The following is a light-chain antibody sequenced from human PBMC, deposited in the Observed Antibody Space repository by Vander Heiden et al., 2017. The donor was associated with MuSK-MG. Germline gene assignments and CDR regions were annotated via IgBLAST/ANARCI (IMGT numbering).Light chain of an antibody. CDR2: AGS. Sequence: DIQMTQSPSSMSASVGDRVTITCRASQSINNYLNWYQQKPGRAHKLRIYAGSSLQNGVQSRFSGSGSGTDCTLTISSLQPEDFANYQCKKRYRSWTFGQGTKVEIK. CDR1: QSINNY. CDR3: KKRYRSWT. J-gene: IGKJ1*01. V-gene: IGKV1-39*01.